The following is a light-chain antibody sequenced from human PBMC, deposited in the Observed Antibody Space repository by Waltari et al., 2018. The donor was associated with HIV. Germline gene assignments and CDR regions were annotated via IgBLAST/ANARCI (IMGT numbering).Light chain of an antibody. J-gene: IGKJ3*01. V-gene: IGKV3-20*01. Sequence: EIVLTQSPGPLSLSPGERATLPSRASQSVSSSYLAWYQQKPGQAPRLRIYGASSRATGIPDRFSGSGSGTDVTLTISRLEPEEFAVYYCQQYGSSPPITFGPGTKVDIK. CDR2: GAS. CDR3: QQYGSSPPIT. CDR1: QSVSSSY.